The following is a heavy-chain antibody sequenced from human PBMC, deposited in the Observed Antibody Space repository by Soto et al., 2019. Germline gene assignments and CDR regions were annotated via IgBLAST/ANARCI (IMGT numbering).Heavy chain of an antibody. CDR1: SGSMNSAGYY. Sequence: QVQLQESGPGLVKPSQTLSLTCSVSSGSMNSAGYYWSWIRQHPGKGLEWIGYIYSNGDAYHNPSLKSRVTIAVDASTNQFSLTLTSVTAADTAVYFCAREPLDGMDVWGQGTNVTVSS. J-gene: IGHJ6*02. V-gene: IGHV4-30-4*08. CDR2: IYSNGDA. CDR3: AREPLDGMDV.